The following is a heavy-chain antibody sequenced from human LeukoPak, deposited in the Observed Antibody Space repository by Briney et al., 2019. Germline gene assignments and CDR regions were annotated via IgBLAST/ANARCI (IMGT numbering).Heavy chain of an antibody. CDR2: ISWNSGSI. V-gene: IGHV3-9*01. Sequence: PGRSLRLSCAASGFTFDDYAMHWVRQAPGKGLEWVSGISWNSGSIGYADSVKGRFTISRDNAKNSLYLQMNSLRAEDTALYYCAKGTYDFFGGQQLNYFDYWGQGTLVTVSS. J-gene: IGHJ4*02. CDR1: GFTFDDYA. D-gene: IGHD3-3*01. CDR3: AKGTYDFFGGQQLNYFDY.